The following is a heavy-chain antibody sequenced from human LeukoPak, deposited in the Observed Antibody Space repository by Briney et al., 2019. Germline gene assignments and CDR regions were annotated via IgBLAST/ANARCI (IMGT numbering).Heavy chain of an antibody. CDR2: ISYDGSNK. CDR1: GFTFSSYG. D-gene: IGHD3-22*01. J-gene: IGHJ6*02. V-gene: IGHV3-30*18. CDR3: AKSHSSGPYGMDV. Sequence: HPGGSLRLSCAASGFTFSSYGMHWVRQAPGKGLEWVAVISYDGSNKYYADSVKGRFTISRDNSKNTLYLQMNSLRAEDTAVYYCAKSHSSGPYGMDVWGQGTTVTVSS.